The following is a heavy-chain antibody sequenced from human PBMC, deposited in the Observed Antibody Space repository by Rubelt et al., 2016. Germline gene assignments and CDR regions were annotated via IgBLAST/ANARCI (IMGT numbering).Heavy chain of an antibody. CDR1: GESFSGYY. Sequence: QVQLQQWGAGLLKPSETLSLTCAVYGESFSGYYWSWIRQPPGKGLEWIGEINHSGSTNYNPSLKSRVTISADTSKNQFSLNLNSVTAADAAVYSCARANNGYDYPWGQGTLVTVSS. CDR2: INHSGST. CDR3: ARANNGYDYP. V-gene: IGHV4-34*01. D-gene: IGHD5-12*01. J-gene: IGHJ5*02.